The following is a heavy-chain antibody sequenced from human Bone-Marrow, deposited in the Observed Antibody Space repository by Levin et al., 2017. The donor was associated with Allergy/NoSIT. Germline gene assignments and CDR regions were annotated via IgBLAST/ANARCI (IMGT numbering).Heavy chain of an antibody. CDR1: GFTFSSYW. CDR3: ARDEGDIVVVPAAIRAYDYYGMDV. V-gene: IGHV3-7*01. Sequence: GESLKISCAASGFTFSSYWMSWVRQAPGKGLEWVANIKQDGSEKYYVDSVKGRFTISRDNAKNSLYLQMNSLRAEDTAVYYCARDEGDIVVVPAAIRAYDYYGMDVWGQGTTVTVSS. CDR2: IKQDGSEK. D-gene: IGHD2-2*01. J-gene: IGHJ6*02.